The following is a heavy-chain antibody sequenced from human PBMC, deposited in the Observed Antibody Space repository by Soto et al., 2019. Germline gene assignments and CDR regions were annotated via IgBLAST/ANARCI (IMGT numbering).Heavy chain of an antibody. CDR2: IGTAGDT. J-gene: IGHJ6*02. D-gene: IGHD3-9*01. V-gene: IGHV3-13*01. Sequence: PGGSLRLSCAASGFTFSSYDMHWVRQATGKGLEWVSAIGTAGDTYYPGSVKGRFTISRENAKNSLYLQMNSLRAGDTAVYYCARSRDPDLYYDILTGYYGPYYYYGMDVWGQGTTVTVSS. CDR1: GFTFSSYD. CDR3: ARSRDPDLYYDILTGYYGPYYYYGMDV.